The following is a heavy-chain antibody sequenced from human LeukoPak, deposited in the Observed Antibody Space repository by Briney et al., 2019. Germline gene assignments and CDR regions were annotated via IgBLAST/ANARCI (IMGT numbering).Heavy chain of an antibody. V-gene: IGHV4-59*01. Sequence: PSETLSLTCTVSGGSISSYFWSWIRQPPGKGLEWIGYIYYSGSTNYNPSLKSRVTISVDTSKNQFSLKLSSVTAADTAVYYCAREDYGGNSYWYFDLWGRGTLVTVSS. CDR2: IYYSGST. CDR1: GGSISSYF. J-gene: IGHJ2*01. D-gene: IGHD4-23*01. CDR3: AREDYGGNSYWYFDL.